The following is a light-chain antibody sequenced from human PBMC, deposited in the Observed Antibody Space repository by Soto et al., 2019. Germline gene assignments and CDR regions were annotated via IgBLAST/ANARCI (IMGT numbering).Light chain of an antibody. CDR3: AAWDDSLSGSWV. Sequence: QSVLTQPPASSGTPGQRVTVSCSGRSSNIGNNCVYWYHQLPGTAPKLLIYKNHQRPSVVPDRFSASKSGPSPPLAISGLRSEDEADYSCAAWDDSLSGSWVFGGGTKVTVL. CDR1: SSNIGNNC. J-gene: IGLJ3*02. CDR2: KNH. V-gene: IGLV1-47*01.